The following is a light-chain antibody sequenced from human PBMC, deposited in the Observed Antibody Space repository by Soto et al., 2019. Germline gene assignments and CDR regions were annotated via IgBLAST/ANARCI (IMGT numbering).Light chain of an antibody. CDR3: SSYTSATTYV. CDR1: SSDVGAYNY. J-gene: IGLJ1*01. V-gene: IGLV2-14*01. Sequence: QSVLTQPASVSGSPGQSITISCTGTSSDVGAYNYDSWYQQYPGEAPKVIIYDVSHRPAGVSNRFSGSKSGNTASLTISGLQTQDEADYYCSSYTSATTYVFVTGTKLTVL. CDR2: DVS.